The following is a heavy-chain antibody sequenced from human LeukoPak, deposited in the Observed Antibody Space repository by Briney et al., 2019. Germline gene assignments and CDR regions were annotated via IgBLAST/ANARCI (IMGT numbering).Heavy chain of an antibody. D-gene: IGHD3-22*01. CDR1: GFTFSSYW. Sequence: TGGSLRLSCAASGFTFSSYWMSWVRQAPGKGLEWVANIRQDGSEKSYVDSVKGRFTISRDNAKNSLYLQMNSLRAEDTAVYYCARPTYYYDSSGYSDNWFDPWGQGTLVTVSS. CDR3: ARPTYYYDSSGYSDNWFDP. J-gene: IGHJ5*02. V-gene: IGHV3-7*05. CDR2: IRQDGSEK.